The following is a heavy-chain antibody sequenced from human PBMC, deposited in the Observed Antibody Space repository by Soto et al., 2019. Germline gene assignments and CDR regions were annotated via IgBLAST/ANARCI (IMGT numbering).Heavy chain of an antibody. J-gene: IGHJ5*02. V-gene: IGHV3-23*01. D-gene: IGHD3-9*01. CDR1: GFIFKDFA. CDR2: ITTSDDIT. CDR3: TKGDSSGYFDPSAGYSTPDH. Sequence: EVQLFESGGGLVEPGESLRLSCAASGFIFKDFAMSWVRQAPGKWLEWVSTITTSDDITYSADSVRDRFTISRDNSSNTLFLQMSSLRGDDTATYYCTKGDSSGYFDPSAGYSTPDHWGQGTLVTVSS.